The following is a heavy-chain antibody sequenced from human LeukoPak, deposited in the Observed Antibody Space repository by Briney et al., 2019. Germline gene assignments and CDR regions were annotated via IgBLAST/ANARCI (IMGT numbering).Heavy chain of an antibody. Sequence: GGSLRLSCVASGYTFSSYSINWVRQAPGKGLEWVSSISVRSNYIYYADSVRGRFSISRDDARDSLYLLMNSLRAEDTAVYYCVRLRRNSDTSGFYYYYDFWGQGTLVTVSS. D-gene: IGHD3-22*01. V-gene: IGHV3-21*01. J-gene: IGHJ4*02. CDR3: VRLRRNSDTSGFYYYYDF. CDR2: ISVRSNYI. CDR1: GYTFSSYS.